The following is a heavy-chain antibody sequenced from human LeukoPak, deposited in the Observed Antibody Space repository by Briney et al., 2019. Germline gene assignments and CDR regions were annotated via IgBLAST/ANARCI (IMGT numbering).Heavy chain of an antibody. J-gene: IGHJ4*02. Sequence: PGGSLRLSCAASGFTFSSYEMNWVRQAPGKGLEWVSYISGSGSTIYYADSVEGRFTISRDNAKNSLYLQMNSLRAEDTAVYYCARGARRYCSSTSCRPPFDYWGQGTLVTVSS. V-gene: IGHV3-48*03. CDR2: ISGSGSTI. D-gene: IGHD2-2*01. CDR1: GFTFSSYE. CDR3: ARGARRYCSSTSCRPPFDY.